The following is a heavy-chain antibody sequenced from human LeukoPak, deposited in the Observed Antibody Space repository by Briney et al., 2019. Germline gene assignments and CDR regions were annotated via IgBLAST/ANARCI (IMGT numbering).Heavy chain of an antibody. CDR3: ARDTALFRAYDI. Sequence: PSETLSLTCAVYGGSFSGYYWSWIRQPPGKGLEWIGEINHSGSTNYNPSLKSRVTISVDTSKNQFSLKLSSVTAADTAVYYCARDTALFRAYDIWGQGTLVTVSS. CDR2: INHSGST. D-gene: IGHD2-2*02. CDR1: GGSFSGYY. V-gene: IGHV4-34*01. J-gene: IGHJ3*02.